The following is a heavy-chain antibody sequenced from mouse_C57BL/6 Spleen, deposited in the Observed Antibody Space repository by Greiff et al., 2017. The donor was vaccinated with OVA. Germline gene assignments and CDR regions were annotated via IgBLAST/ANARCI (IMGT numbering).Heavy chain of an antibody. J-gene: IGHJ2*01. D-gene: IGHD2-2*01. CDR3: ARGGLPRHFDY. CDR2: IDPSDSYT. Sequence: QVQLQQPGAELVMPGASVKLSCKASGYTFTSYGMHWVKQRPGQGLEWIGEIDPSDSYTNYNQKFKGKSTLTVDKSSSTAYMQLSSLTSEDSAVYYCARGGLPRHFDYWGQGTTLTVSS. CDR1: GYTFTSYG. V-gene: IGHV1-69*01.